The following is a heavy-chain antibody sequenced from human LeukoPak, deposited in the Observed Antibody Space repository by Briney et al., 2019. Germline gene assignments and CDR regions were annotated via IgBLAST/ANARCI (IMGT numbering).Heavy chain of an antibody. CDR1: GFTFSSYA. Sequence: GGSLRLSCAASGFTFSSYAMSWVRQAPGKGLEWVASIKQDGSEKYYVDSVKGRFTISRDNAKNSLYLQVNSLRAEDTAVYYCARDLQQWSRDYFDYWGQGTLVTVSS. CDR2: IKQDGSEK. V-gene: IGHV3-7*01. D-gene: IGHD5-18*01. J-gene: IGHJ4*02. CDR3: ARDLQQWSRDYFDY.